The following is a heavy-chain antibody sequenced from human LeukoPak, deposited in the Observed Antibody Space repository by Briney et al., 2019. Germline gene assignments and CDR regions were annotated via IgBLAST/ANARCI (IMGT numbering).Heavy chain of an antibody. CDR3: ARDSLYCSSTSCYLNWFDP. CDR2: ISSSSSYI. V-gene: IGHV3-21*01. CDR1: GFTFSSYS. J-gene: IGHJ5*02. Sequence: GGSLRLSCAASGFTFSSYSMTWVRQAPGKGLEWVSSISSSSSYIYYADSVKGRFTISRDNAKNSLYLQMNSLRAEDTAVYYCARDSLYCSSTSCYLNWFDPWGQGTLVTVSS. D-gene: IGHD2-2*01.